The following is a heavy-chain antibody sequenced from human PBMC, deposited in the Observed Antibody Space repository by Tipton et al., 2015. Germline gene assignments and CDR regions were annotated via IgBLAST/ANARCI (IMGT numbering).Heavy chain of an antibody. J-gene: IGHJ4*02. D-gene: IGHD3-16*01. CDR3: ARHSSLRRYLDY. V-gene: IGHV4-39*01. Sequence: LRLSCTVSGGSITTGGYYWVWIRQPPGKGLEWVGKIYYSGNPSYNPSLKSRVTISVDTSKNQFSLKLSSVTAADTAVYFCARHSSLRRYLDYWGQGTLVTVSS. CDR2: IYYSGNP. CDR1: GGSITTGGYY.